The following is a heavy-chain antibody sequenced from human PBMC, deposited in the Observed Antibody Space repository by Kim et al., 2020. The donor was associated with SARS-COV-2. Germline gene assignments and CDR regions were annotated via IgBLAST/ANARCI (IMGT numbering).Heavy chain of an antibody. D-gene: IGHD5-12*01. Sequence: GGSLRLSCAASGFTFDDYAMHWVRQAPGKGLEWVSGISWNSGSIGYADSVKGRFTISRDNAKNSLYLQMNSLRAEDTALYYCAKDGEYSGYYMDVWGKGT. CDR1: GFTFDDYA. CDR3: AKDGEYSGYYMDV. CDR2: ISWNSGSI. J-gene: IGHJ6*03. V-gene: IGHV3-9*01.